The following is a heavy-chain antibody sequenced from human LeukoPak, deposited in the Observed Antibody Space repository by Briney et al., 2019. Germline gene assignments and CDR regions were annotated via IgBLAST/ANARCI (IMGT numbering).Heavy chain of an antibody. CDR2: IHPNTVVT. CDR3: ARGTKDILGPVDY. CDR1: GYTFTDYY. J-gene: IGHJ4*02. Sequence: ASVKVSYKASGYTFTDYYIHWVRQAPGQGLEWMGWIHPNTVVTNFDQKFQGRVTLTRDTSISTAYMELSRLRSDDTALYYCARGTKDILGPVDYWGQGTLVTVSS. V-gene: IGHV1-2*02. D-gene: IGHD1-26*01.